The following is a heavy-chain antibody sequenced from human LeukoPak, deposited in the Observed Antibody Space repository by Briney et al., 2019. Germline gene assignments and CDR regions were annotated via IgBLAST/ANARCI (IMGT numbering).Heavy chain of an antibody. J-gene: IGHJ4*02. CDR2: ISWNSGSI. Sequence: PGRSLRLSCAASGFTFDDYAMHWVRQAPGKGLEWVSGISWNSGSIGYADSVKGRFTISRDNSKNTLYLQMNSLRAEDTALYYCAKAGYYDSSGYYCIDYWGQGTLVTVSS. D-gene: IGHD3-22*01. V-gene: IGHV3-9*01. CDR3: AKAGYYDSSGYYCIDY. CDR1: GFTFDDYA.